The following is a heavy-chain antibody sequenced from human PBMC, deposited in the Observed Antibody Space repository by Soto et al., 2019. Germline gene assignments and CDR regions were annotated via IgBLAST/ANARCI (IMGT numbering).Heavy chain of an antibody. Sequence: SVQDSCRAAGGTIISHAISWVRQTPRQGIEWMGGIIPIFGTANYAQKFQGRVTITADESTSTANMELSSLRSEDTAVYYCARGFMTTVTTYYYYGMDVWGQGTTVTVSS. D-gene: IGHD4-4*01. J-gene: IGHJ6*02. CDR3: ARGFMTTVTTYYYYGMDV. V-gene: IGHV1-69*01. CDR1: GGTIISHA. CDR2: IIPIFGTA.